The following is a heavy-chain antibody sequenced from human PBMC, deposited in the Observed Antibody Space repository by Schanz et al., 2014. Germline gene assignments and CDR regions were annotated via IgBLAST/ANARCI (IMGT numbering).Heavy chain of an antibody. J-gene: IGHJ4*02. D-gene: IGHD6-13*01. Sequence: QVQLVQSGAEVKKPGASVKVSCKTSGYTFTDYPINWVRQAPGQRLEWMGIINLYGGSTNYAQKFQGRVTVTRDTSTSTVYMELNSLTSEDTAMYYCATSGAGYSSSWDFDYWGQGTLVTVSS. CDR2: INLYGGST. CDR3: ATSGAGYSSSWDFDY. CDR1: GYTFTDYP. V-gene: IGHV1-46*01.